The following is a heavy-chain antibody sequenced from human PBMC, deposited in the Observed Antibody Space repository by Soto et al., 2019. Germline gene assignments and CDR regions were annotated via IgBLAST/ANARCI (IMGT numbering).Heavy chain of an antibody. CDR2: IYYSGAT. Sequence: QVQVQESGPGLVKPSQTLSLTCSVSGGSISSDDHYWTWIRQPPGKGLEWIGSIYYSGATNYNPSLKSRLTVSIDTSKNQFSMNLTSVTAAATALYYCGRQRRRVYVVAPWGQGTLVTVST. J-gene: IGHJ5*02. CDR1: GGSISSDDHY. D-gene: IGHD1-20*01. V-gene: IGHV4-30-4*08. CDR3: GRQRRRVYVVAP.